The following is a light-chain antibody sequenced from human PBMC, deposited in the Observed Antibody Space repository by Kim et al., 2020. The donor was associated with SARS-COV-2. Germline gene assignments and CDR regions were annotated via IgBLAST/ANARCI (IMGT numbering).Light chain of an antibody. V-gene: IGLV4-69*01. CDR1: SGQNSYA. Sequence: ASAKLTCTRNSGQNSYAIAWHQQQPEKGPRYLMMVNADGSHRKGDGIPDRFSGSSSGAERSLTISSLQSEDEADYYCQTWATGIWVFGGGTKLTVL. CDR2: VNADGSH. J-gene: IGLJ3*02. CDR3: QTWATGIWV.